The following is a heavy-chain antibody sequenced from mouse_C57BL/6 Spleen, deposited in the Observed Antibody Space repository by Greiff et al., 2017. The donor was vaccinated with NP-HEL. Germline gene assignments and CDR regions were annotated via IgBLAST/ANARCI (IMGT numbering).Heavy chain of an antibody. Sequence: EVKLQQSGAELVRPGASVKLSCTASGFNIKDDYMHWVKQRPEQGLEWIGWIDPENGDTEYASKFQGKATITADTSSNTAYLQLSSLTSEDTAVYYCTTSSGHYYAMDYWGQGTSVTVSS. CDR2: IDPENGDT. CDR1: GFNIKDDY. V-gene: IGHV14-4*01. J-gene: IGHJ4*01. D-gene: IGHD3-2*02. CDR3: TTSSGHYYAMDY.